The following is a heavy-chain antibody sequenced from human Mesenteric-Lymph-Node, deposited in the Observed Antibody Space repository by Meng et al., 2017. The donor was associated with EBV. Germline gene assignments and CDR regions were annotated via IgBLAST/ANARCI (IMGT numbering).Heavy chain of an antibody. CDR1: GLSLSTYGLT. V-gene: IGHV2-5*02. Sequence: QITLKESGPSLVKPTQTLTLTCTFSGLSLSTYGLTVNWIRQPPGGALEWLALVYWDDDKGYSPSLRSRLTITRDTSKNQVVLTTTNMDPVDTGTYFCARSGGYGTPLDYWGQGTLVTVSS. CDR2: VYWDDDK. D-gene: IGHD6-25*01. J-gene: IGHJ4*02. CDR3: ARSGGYGTPLDY.